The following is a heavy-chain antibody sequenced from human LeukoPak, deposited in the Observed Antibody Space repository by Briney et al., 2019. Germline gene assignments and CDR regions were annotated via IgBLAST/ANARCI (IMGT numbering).Heavy chain of an antibody. CDR2: ITDIGFST. CDR3: AKDKDMLIGASDS. J-gene: IGHJ4*02. V-gene: IGHV3-23*01. Sequence: GGSLRLSCAASGSTFSSDAMNWVRQAPGKGLEWVSTITDIGFSTNYADSVKGRFTISRDNSKNTLYLQMNSLRADDMAVYYCAKDKDMLIGASDSWGQGTLVTVSS. CDR1: GSTFSSDA. D-gene: IGHD3-9*01.